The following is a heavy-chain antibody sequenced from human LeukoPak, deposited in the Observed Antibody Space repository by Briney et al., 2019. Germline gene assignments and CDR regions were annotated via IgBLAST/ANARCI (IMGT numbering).Heavy chain of an antibody. J-gene: IGHJ4*02. CDR1: GFNISDFW. CDR2: IKEDGTEK. D-gene: IGHD3-16*01. V-gene: IGHV3-7*01. CDR3: VRESRPGGAMGLYHNFDH. Sequence: GGSLRLSCAASGFNISDFWMTWVRQAPGKGLEWVANIKEDGTEKHLVDSVKGRFTISRDNTKNLLYLQMNSLRGDDTATYYCVRESRPGGAMGLYHNFDHWGQGTLVAVSS.